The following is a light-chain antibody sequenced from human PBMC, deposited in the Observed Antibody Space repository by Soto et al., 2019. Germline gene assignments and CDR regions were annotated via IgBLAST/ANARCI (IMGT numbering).Light chain of an antibody. Sequence: EPVLTRSQGTMSLSPGERDMHFCSASQSVSSRYLAWYQKNPGQAPRLLIFGASSRATGIPDRFSGSGSGTEFTRTISSLQSEDFAVYFCQQYDNLPLTFGPGTKVDIK. CDR2: GAS. CDR3: QQYDNLPLT. V-gene: IGKV3-20*01. J-gene: IGKJ3*01. CDR1: QSVSSRY.